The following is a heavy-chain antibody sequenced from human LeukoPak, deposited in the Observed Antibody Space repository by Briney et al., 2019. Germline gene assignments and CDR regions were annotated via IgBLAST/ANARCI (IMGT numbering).Heavy chain of an antibody. CDR2: ISGSGGST. Sequence: GGSLRLSCAASGFTFSSYAMSWVRQAPGKGLEWVSAISGSGGSTYYADSVKGRFTISRDNSKNTLYLQMNSLRAEDTAVYYCAKYGDYVNRDYYYGMDVWGQGTTVTVSS. CDR1: GFTFSSYA. J-gene: IGHJ6*02. V-gene: IGHV3-23*01. CDR3: AKYGDYVNRDYYYGMDV. D-gene: IGHD4-17*01.